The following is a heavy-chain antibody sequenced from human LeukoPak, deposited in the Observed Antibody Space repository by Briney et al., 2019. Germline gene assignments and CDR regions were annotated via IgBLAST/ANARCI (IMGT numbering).Heavy chain of an antibody. CDR2: ISAYNGNT. D-gene: IGHD3-10*01. CDR3: ARDAPPPLLLGYYYGMDV. Sequence: GASVKVSCKASGYTFTSYGISWVRQAPGQGLEWMGWISAYNGNTNYAQKLQGRATMTTDTSTSTAYMELRSLRSDDTAVYYCARDAPPPLLLGYYYGMDVWGQGTTVTVSS. V-gene: IGHV1-18*01. J-gene: IGHJ6*02. CDR1: GYTFTSYG.